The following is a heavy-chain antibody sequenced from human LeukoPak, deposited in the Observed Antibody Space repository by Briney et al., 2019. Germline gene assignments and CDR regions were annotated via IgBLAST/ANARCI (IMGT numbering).Heavy chain of an antibody. V-gene: IGHV3-30-3*01. CDR1: GFTFSSYA. J-gene: IGHJ4*02. CDR3: AREARVTAYFDY. Sequence: PGGSLRLSCAASGFTFSSYAMHWVRQAPGRGLEWVAVTSYDGSNKYYADSVKGRFTISRDNSKNTLYLQMNSLRAEDTAVYYCAREARVTAYFDYWGQGTLVTVSS. CDR2: TSYDGSNK. D-gene: IGHD2-21*02.